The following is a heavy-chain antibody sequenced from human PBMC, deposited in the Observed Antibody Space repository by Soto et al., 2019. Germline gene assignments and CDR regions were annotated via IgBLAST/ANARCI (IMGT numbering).Heavy chain of an antibody. CDR1: GFSLSTGVG. V-gene: IGHV2-5*02. Sequence: QITLKESGPTLVKPTQTLTLTCTFSGFSLSTGVGVGWIRQPPGKALECLALIYWDDDKRYSSSLKSRLTITKDTSKNQVVLIMTNRDPVDTATYYCAHKSYYGSGSLDYWGQGILVTVSS. CDR3: AHKSYYGSGSLDY. J-gene: IGHJ4*02. D-gene: IGHD3-10*01. CDR2: IYWDDDK.